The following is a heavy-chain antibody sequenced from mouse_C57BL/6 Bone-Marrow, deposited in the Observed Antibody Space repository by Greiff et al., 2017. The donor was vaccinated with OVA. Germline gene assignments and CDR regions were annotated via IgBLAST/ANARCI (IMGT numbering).Heavy chain of an antibody. CDR2: IYPGNSDT. Sequence: VQLQQSGTVLARPGASVKMSCKTSGYTFTSYWMHWVKQRPGQGLEWIGAIYPGNSDTSYNQKFKGKAKLTAVTSASTAYMELSSLTNEDSAVYYCTRENPYYGSSYAWFAYWGQGTLVTVSA. CDR3: TRENPYYGSSYAWFAY. J-gene: IGHJ3*01. D-gene: IGHD1-1*01. CDR1: GYTFTSYW. V-gene: IGHV1-5*01.